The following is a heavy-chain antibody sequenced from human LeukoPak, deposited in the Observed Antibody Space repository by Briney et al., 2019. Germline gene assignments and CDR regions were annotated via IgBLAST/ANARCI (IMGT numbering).Heavy chain of an antibody. J-gene: IGHJ4*02. D-gene: IGHD6-13*01. CDR1: GYTFTSYG. V-gene: IGHV1-69*04. CDR2: IIPILGIA. CDR3: ARDQTVAAAGED. Sequence: SVKVSCKASGYTFTSYGISWVRQAPGQGLEWMGRIIPILGIANYAQKFQGRVTITADKSTSTAYMELSSLRSEDTAVYYCARDQTVAAAGEDWGQGTLVTVSS.